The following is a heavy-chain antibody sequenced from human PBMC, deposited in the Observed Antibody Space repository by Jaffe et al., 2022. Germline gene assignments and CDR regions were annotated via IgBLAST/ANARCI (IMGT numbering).Heavy chain of an antibody. J-gene: IGHJ4*02. CDR3: AREELGYCSGGSCYLDY. Sequence: QVQLQESGPGLVKPSQTLSLTCTVSGGSISSGSYYWSWIRQPAGKGLEWIGRIYTSGSTNYNPSLKSRVTISVDTSKNQFSLKLSSVTAADTAVYYCAREELGYCSGGSCYLDYWGQGTLVTVSS. CDR2: IYTSGST. CDR1: GGSISSGSYY. V-gene: IGHV4-61*02. D-gene: IGHD2-15*01.